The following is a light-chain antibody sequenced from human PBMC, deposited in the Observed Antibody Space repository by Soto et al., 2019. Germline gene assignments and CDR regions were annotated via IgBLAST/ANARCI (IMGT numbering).Light chain of an antibody. CDR1: QSVLSNY. J-gene: IGKJ2*01. CDR3: QQYGISPPRYT. Sequence: EIVLTQSPDTLSLSPGERATLSCRASQSVLSNYLAWYQQKPCQAPRLLIYGTSRRVTGIPDRFSGSGSGTEFTLTISNLDPEDFAMYYCQQYGISPPRYTFAQGTKLEI. V-gene: IGKV3-20*01. CDR2: GTS.